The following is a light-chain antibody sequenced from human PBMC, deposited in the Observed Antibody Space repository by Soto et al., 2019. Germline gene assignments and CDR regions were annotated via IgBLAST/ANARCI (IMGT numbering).Light chain of an antibody. CDR3: QVWDSSTARV. CDR2: RDS. CDR1: NIGSKN. V-gene: IGLV3-9*01. Sequence: SSELTQPLSVSVALGQTARITCGGNNIGSKNVHWYQQKPGQAPVLVIYRDSNRPSGIPERFSGSNSRNTATLTISRAQAGDEADYYCQVWDSSTARVFGGGTKLTVL. J-gene: IGLJ3*02.